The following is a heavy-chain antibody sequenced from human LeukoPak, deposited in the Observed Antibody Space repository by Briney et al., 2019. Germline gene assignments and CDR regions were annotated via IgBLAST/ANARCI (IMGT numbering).Heavy chain of an antibody. CDR1: GGSISSSSYY. CDR2: IYYSGST. J-gene: IGHJ4*02. CDR3: ARRLLWFGESFDY. V-gene: IGHV4-39*01. D-gene: IGHD3-10*01. Sequence: SETLSLTCTVSGGSISSSSYYWGWIRQPPGKGLEWIGSIYYSGSTYYNPSLKSRVTISVDTSKNQFSLKLSSVTAADTAVYYCARRLLWFGESFDYWGRGTLVTVSS.